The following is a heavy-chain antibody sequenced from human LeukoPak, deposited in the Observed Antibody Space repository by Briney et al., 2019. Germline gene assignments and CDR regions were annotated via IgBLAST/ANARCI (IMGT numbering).Heavy chain of an antibody. V-gene: IGHV4-59*01. CDR2: IYYSGST. Sequence: SETLSLTCTVSGHSISSYYWSWIRQPPGKGLEWIGFIYYSGSTNYNPSLKSRVTISVDTSKNQFSLKLSSVTAADTAVYYCANYLDAFDIWGQGTMVTVSS. D-gene: IGHD1-26*01. CDR3: ANYLDAFDI. CDR1: GHSISSYY. J-gene: IGHJ3*02.